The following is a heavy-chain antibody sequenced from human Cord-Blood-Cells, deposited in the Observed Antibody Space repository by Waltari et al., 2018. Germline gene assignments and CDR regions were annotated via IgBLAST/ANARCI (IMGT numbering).Heavy chain of an antibody. CDR3: VREVGWGRTGDFDY. V-gene: IGHV1-69*01. CDR2: IIPIFGTA. D-gene: IGHD2-2*03. Sequence: QVQLVPSGAEVKKPGSSVKVSCKASGGTFSSSAISWVRQAPGQGLEWMGGIIPIFGTANYAQKFQGRVTITADESTSTAYMELSSLRSEDTAVYYCVREVGWGRTGDFDYWGQGTLVTVSS. J-gene: IGHJ4*02. CDR1: GGTFSSSA.